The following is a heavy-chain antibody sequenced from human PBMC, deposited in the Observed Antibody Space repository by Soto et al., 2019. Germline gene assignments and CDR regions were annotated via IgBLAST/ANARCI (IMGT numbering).Heavy chain of an antibody. CDR1: GFTFSNAW. D-gene: IGHD3-16*02. J-gene: IGHJ4*02. CDR2: IKSKTDGGTT. Sequence: GGSLRLSCAASGFTFSNAWMNWVRQAPGKGLEWVGRIKSKTDGGTTDYAAPVKGRFTISRDDSKNTLYLQMNSLKTEDTAVYYCTTDGPYYDYVWGSYPRGYWGQGTLVTVSS. CDR3: TTDGPYYDYVWGSYPRGY. V-gene: IGHV3-15*07.